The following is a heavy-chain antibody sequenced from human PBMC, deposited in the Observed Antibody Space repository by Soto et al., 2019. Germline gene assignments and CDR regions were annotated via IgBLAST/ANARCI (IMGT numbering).Heavy chain of an antibody. D-gene: IGHD1-26*01. CDR2: IYFSGST. V-gene: IGHV4-31*03. CDR1: GASINSGGYY. Sequence: SETLSLTCTVSGASINSGGYYWSWIRQLPGKGLEWIGYIYFSGSTYYNPSLESRVTISLDTSQNQFSLKLSSVTAADTAVYYCESGNAWEALLAYWGQGTLVTVSS. J-gene: IGHJ4*02. CDR3: ESGNAWEALLAY.